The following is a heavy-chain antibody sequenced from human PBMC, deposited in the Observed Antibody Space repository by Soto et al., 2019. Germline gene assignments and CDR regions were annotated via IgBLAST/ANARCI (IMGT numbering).Heavy chain of an antibody. D-gene: IGHD2-2*01. CDR3: ARRNVVPAAIESCYYGMDV. V-gene: IGHV4-4*02. CDR1: GGSISSSNW. Sequence: QVQLQESGPGLVKPSGTLSLTCAVSGGSISSSNWWSWVRQPPGKGLEWIGEIYHSGSTNYNPSLKSRVTISVDKSKNQFSLKLSSVTAADTAVDYCARRNVVPAAIESCYYGMDVWGQGTTVTVSS. J-gene: IGHJ6*02. CDR2: IYHSGST.